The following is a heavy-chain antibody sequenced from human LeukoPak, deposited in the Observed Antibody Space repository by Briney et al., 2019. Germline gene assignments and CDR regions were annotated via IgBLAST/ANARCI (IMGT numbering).Heavy chain of an antibody. CDR2: ISSSSSTI. J-gene: IGHJ4*02. CDR3: AIDHQLLWFVDY. Sequence: PGGSLRLSCAASGFTFSSYSMDWVRQAPGKGLEWVSYISSSSSTIYYADSVKGRFTISRDNAKNSLYLQMNSLRDEDTAVHYCAIDHQLLWFVDYWGQGTLVTVSS. D-gene: IGHD3-10*01. CDR1: GFTFSSYS. V-gene: IGHV3-48*02.